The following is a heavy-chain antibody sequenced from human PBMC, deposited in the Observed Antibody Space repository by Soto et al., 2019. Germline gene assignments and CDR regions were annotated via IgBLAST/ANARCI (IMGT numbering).Heavy chain of an antibody. V-gene: IGHV3-23*01. CDR1: GFTFGTTD. Sequence: PGGSPKLSIAASGFTFGTTDMSWVRQAPGEGLEWVSTIDGSGGITYYADSVKGRFTISRDNSRNKVYLQMNSLRGDDTARDYCVKNSGWINIWCPGVLV. CDR2: IDGSGGIT. CDR3: VKNSGWINI. D-gene: IGHD3-10*01. J-gene: IGHJ4*02.